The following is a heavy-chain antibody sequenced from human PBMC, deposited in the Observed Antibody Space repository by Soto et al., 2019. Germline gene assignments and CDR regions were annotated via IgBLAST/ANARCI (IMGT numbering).Heavy chain of an antibody. CDR3: ARMVLLWFGELPKGPFDY. Sequence: SETLSLTCTVSGGSISSGDYYWSWIRKPPGKGLEWIGYIYYSGSTYYNPSLKSRVTISVDTSKNQFSLKLSSVTAADTAVYYCARMVLLWFGELPKGPFDYWGQGTLVTVSS. J-gene: IGHJ4*02. V-gene: IGHV4-30-4*01. CDR1: GGSISSGDYY. D-gene: IGHD3-10*01. CDR2: IYYSGST.